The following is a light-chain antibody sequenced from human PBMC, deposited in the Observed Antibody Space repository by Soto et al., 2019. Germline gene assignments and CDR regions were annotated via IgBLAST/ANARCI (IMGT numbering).Light chain of an antibody. J-gene: IGLJ2*01. CDR2: EDN. CDR1: SGSIASNY. CDR3: SSYTTSSLVV. Sequence: NFMLTQPHSVSASPGKTVTISCTRSSGSIASNYVQWYQQRPGSSPTTVIYEDNQRPSGVPDRFSGSIDSSSNSASLTISGLKTEDEADYYCSSYTTSSLVVFGGGTKLTVL. V-gene: IGLV6-57*01.